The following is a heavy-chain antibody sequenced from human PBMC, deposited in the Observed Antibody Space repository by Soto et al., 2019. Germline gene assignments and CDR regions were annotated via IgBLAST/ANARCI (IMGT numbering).Heavy chain of an antibody. Sequence: PGGSLRLSCAASGFTFSSYGMHWVRQAPGKGLEWVAVISYDGSNKYYADSVKGRFTISRDNSKNTLYLQMNSLRAEDTAVYYCAKDRHSSSWYFSWGQGTLVTVSS. D-gene: IGHD6-13*01. CDR1: GFTFSSYG. V-gene: IGHV3-30*18. CDR2: ISYDGSNK. J-gene: IGHJ4*02. CDR3: AKDRHSSSWYFS.